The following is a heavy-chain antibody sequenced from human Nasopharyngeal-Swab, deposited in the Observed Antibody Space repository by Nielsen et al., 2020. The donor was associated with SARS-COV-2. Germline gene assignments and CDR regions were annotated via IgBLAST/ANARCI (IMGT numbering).Heavy chain of an antibody. V-gene: IGHV5-51*01. Sequence: GESLKISCKGSGYSFTNYWIGWVRQMPGKGLEWMGIIYPGDSDTRYSPSFQGQVTISADKSISTAYLQWSSLKASDTAMYYCARIGEGVYYYYGMDVWGQGTTVTVSS. CDR3: ARIGEGVYYYYGMDV. CDR2: IYPGDSDT. D-gene: IGHD3-16*01. J-gene: IGHJ6*02. CDR1: GYSFTNYW.